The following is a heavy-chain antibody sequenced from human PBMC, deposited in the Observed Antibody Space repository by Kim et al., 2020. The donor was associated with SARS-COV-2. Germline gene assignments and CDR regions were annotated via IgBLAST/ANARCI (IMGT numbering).Heavy chain of an antibody. CDR2: FDPEDGET. V-gene: IGHV1-24*01. Sequence: ASVKVSCKVSGYTLTELSMHWVRQAPGKGLEWMGGFDPEDGETIYAQKFQVRVTMTEDTSTDTAYMELSSLRSEDTAVYYCATGVVVVAAATGWFDPWGQGTLVTVSS. CDR1: GYTLTELS. CDR3: ATGVVVVAAATGWFDP. J-gene: IGHJ5*02. D-gene: IGHD2-15*01.